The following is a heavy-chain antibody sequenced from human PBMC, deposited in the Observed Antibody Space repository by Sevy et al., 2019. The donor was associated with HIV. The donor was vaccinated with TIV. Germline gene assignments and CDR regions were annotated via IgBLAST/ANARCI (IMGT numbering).Heavy chain of an antibody. Sequence: GGSLRLSCKASGFIFSRYGVHWVPQAPGKGLEWLAFIFNDGKTKYYGDPVKGRFTIPSDDSKNTLYLQMDSLRAEDTAVDYCARESGSDWYLDYWGQGTLVTVSS. CDR2: IFNDGKTK. CDR3: ARESGSDWYLDY. J-gene: IGHJ4*02. V-gene: IGHV3-33*01. D-gene: IGHD2-21*02. CDR1: GFIFSRYG.